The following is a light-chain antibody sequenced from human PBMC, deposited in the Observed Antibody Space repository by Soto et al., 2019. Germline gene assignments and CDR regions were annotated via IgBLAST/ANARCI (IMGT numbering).Light chain of an antibody. Sequence: EIVLTQSPGTLSLSPGERATLSCRASQSVRSSFFAWYQQKPGQAPRLLIYDVSVRATGIPDMFSGSGSGKDFTLTINRLEPEDFEVYYCQQYETSVMYTFGQGTKLEIK. CDR3: QQYETSVMYT. J-gene: IGKJ2*01. CDR1: QSVRSSF. V-gene: IGKV3-20*01. CDR2: DVS.